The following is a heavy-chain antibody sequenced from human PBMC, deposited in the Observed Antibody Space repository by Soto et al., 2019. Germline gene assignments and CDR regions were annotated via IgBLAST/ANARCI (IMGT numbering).Heavy chain of an antibody. CDR2: IYYSGST. J-gene: IGHJ6*02. CDR3: ARHPYDCVWGSHLLYGMDV. CDR1: GGSISSSSYY. V-gene: IGHV4-39*01. Sequence: SETLSLTCTVSGGSISSSSYYWGWIRQPPGKGLEWIGSIYYSGSTYYNPSLKSRVTISVDTSKNQFSLKLSSVTAADTAVYYCARHPYDCVWGSHLLYGMDVWGQGTTVTVSS. D-gene: IGHD3-16*01.